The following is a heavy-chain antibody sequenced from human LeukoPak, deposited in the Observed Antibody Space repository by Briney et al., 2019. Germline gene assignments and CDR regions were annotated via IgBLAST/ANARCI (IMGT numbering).Heavy chain of an antibody. J-gene: IGHJ3*02. Sequence: PSETLSLTCTVSGGSISSSYWTWIRQTPGKGRGWIGFAFYTGSTHYDPSLKSRVPTSVDTSKVQLPLRLNSVTAADSAVYYCATIGAKYSSSDAFDIWGHGTMVTVSS. CDR3: ATIGAKYSSSDAFDI. D-gene: IGHD4/OR15-4a*01. CDR1: GGSISSSY. V-gene: IGHV4-59*03. CDR2: AFYTGST.